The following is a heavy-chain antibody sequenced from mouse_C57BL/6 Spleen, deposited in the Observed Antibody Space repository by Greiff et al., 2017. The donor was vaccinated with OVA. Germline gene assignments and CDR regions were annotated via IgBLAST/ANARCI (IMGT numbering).Heavy chain of an antibody. V-gene: IGHV5-9-1*02. CDR2: ISSGGDYI. Sequence: EVKVEESGEGLVKPGGSLKLSCAASGFTFSSYAMSWVRQTPETRLEWVAYISSGGDYIYYADTVKGRFTISRDNARNTLYLQLSSLKSEDTAMYYCTREVYYGTSYYAMDYWGQGTSVTVSS. CDR1: GFTFSSYA. CDR3: TREVYYGTSYYAMDY. J-gene: IGHJ4*01. D-gene: IGHD1-1*01.